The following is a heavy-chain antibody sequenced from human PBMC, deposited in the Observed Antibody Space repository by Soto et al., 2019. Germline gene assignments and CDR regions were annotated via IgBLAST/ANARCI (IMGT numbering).Heavy chain of an antibody. Sequence: QLQLQESGPGLVKPSETLSLTCTVSGGSISSTIYYWGWIRQPPGKGLEWIGGIYSSGTTFYSPSLKSRVTLSVDTSKSHFSLKLSSVTAADTAVYYCARRAGEIHAFDIWGQGTMVTVSS. J-gene: IGHJ3*02. D-gene: IGHD3-16*01. V-gene: IGHV4-39*02. CDR3: ARRAGEIHAFDI. CDR1: GGSISSTIYY. CDR2: IYSSGTT.